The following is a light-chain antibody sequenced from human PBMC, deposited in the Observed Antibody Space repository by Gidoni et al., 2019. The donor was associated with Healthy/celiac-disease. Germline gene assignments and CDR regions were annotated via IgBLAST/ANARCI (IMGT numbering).Light chain of an antibody. J-gene: IGKJ4*01. CDR2: AAS. V-gene: IGKV1-8*01. CDR3: QQYYSYPPT. CDR1: QGISSY. Sequence: AIRMTQSPSSFSASTGDRVTITCLASQGISSYLAWYQQKPGKAPKLLIYAASTLQSGVPSKFSGSGSGTDFTLTISCLQSEDFATYYCQQYYSYPPTFXGXTKVEIK.